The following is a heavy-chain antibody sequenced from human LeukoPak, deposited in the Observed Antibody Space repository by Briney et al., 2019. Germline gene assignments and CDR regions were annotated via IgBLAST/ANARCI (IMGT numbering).Heavy chain of an antibody. Sequence: SETLSLTCTVSGGSISSYYWSWIRQPAGKGLEWIGRIYTSGSTNYNPSLKSRVTMSVDTSKNQFSLKLSSVTAADTAVYYCARDISQWLVFAFDIWGQGTMVTVSS. CDR1: GGSISSYY. V-gene: IGHV4-4*07. D-gene: IGHD6-19*01. CDR3: ARDISQWLVFAFDI. J-gene: IGHJ3*02. CDR2: IYTSGST.